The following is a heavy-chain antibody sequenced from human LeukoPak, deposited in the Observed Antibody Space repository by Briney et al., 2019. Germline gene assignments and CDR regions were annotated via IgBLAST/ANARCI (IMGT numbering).Heavy chain of an antibody. J-gene: IGHJ4*02. Sequence: GKSLRLSCAASGFTLSSYGMHWVRQAPGKGLEWVAVISYDGSNKYYADSVKGRFTISRENSKNTLHLQMNSLKTEDTAVYYCAKDHYYYGSGIYFMHYFDYWGQGTLVTVSS. CDR2: ISYDGSNK. V-gene: IGHV3-30*18. CDR1: GFTLSSYG. CDR3: AKDHYYYGSGIYFMHYFDY. D-gene: IGHD3-10*01.